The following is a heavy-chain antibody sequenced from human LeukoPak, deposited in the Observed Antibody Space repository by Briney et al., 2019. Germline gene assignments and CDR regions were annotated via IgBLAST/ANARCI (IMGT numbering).Heavy chain of an antibody. Sequence: GGSLRLSCAASGFTLSNYWMSWVRQAPGRGLEWVANINPDENEKYYEDSVKGRFTISRDNADNSLYLHMNTLRAEDTAVYYCARFRTVAGNPLDYWGQGTLVIVSS. CDR2: INPDENEK. D-gene: IGHD6-19*01. V-gene: IGHV3-7*03. CDR1: GFTLSNYW. J-gene: IGHJ4*02. CDR3: ARFRTVAGNPLDY.